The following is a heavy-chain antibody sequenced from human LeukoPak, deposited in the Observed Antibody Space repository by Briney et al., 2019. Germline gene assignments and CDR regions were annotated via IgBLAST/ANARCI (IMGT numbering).Heavy chain of an antibody. CDR2: ISGSGGST. Sequence: PGGPLRLSCAASGYTFNKYAINWVRQAPGKGLEWVSGISGSGGSTYYADSVKGRFTISRDNSKNTAYLQMNSLRAEDTAVYYCAKGDYVDYWGQGTVVIVSS. V-gene: IGHV3-23*01. CDR3: AKGDYVDY. CDR1: GYTFNKYA. J-gene: IGHJ4*02.